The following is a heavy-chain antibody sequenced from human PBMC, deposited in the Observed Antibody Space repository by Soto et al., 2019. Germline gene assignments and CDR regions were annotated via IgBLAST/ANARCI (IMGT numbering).Heavy chain of an antibody. V-gene: IGHV1-69*14. Sequence: QVQLVQSGAEVKKPGSSVKVSCKASGGTFSSYAINWVRQAPGQGLEWMGGIIPIFGTANYAQKFQGRVTITADNSTNTAYMELRSLRSEDTPVYYCASSPPPTVTMYSRYFDLWGRGTLVTVSS. J-gene: IGHJ2*01. CDR1: GGTFSSYA. D-gene: IGHD4-17*01. CDR3: ASSPPPTVTMYSRYFDL. CDR2: IIPIFGTA.